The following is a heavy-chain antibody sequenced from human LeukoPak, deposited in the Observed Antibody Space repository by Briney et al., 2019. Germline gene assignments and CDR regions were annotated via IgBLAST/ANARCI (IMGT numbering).Heavy chain of an antibody. CDR1: GYTFTSYD. Sequence: ASVKVSCKASGYTFTSYDINWVRQATGQGLEWMGWMNPNSGNTGYAQKFQGRVTMTRNTSISIAYMELSSLRSEDTAVYYCARWYSSSWYQKGTYGMDVWGQGTTVTVSS. J-gene: IGHJ6*02. D-gene: IGHD6-13*01. V-gene: IGHV1-8*01. CDR3: ARWYSSSWYQKGTYGMDV. CDR2: MNPNSGNT.